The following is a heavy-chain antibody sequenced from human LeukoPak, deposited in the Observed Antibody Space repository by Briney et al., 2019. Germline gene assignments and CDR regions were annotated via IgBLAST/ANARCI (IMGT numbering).Heavy chain of an antibody. V-gene: IGHV3-23*01. J-gene: IGHJ4*02. CDR2: ISGSGGST. D-gene: IGHD3-3*01. CDR3: AKDQDFWSGFYDY. Sequence: GGSLRLSCEASGFTFSRYWMTWVRQAPGKGLEWVSAISGSGGSTYYADSVKGRFTISRDNSKNTLYLQMNSLRAEDTAVYYCAKDQDFWSGFYDYWGQGTLVTVSS. CDR1: GFTFSRYW.